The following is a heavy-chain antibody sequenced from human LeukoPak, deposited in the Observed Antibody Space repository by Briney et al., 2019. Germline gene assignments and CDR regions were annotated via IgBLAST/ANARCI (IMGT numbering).Heavy chain of an antibody. Sequence: ASEKVSCKASGDTFSSYYIHWVRQAPGQGLAWMGDSNSRGGSTDYPQKFRDRLSMTRDTSTSTVHMELSSLRSEDTAVYYCARVTSSSWYSYFDFWGQGTLVIVSS. D-gene: IGHD6-13*01. J-gene: IGHJ4*02. V-gene: IGHV1-46*01. CDR3: ARVTSSSWYSYFDF. CDR2: SNSRGGST. CDR1: GDTFSSYY.